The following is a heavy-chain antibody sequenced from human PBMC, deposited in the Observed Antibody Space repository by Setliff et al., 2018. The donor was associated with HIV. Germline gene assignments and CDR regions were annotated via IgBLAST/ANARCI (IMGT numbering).Heavy chain of an antibody. Sequence: GESLRLSCAASGFSFSYYWMHWVRQAPGKGLEWVARINSDGSTVEHAGAVKGRLTIPRDNARNTLYLEMNSLRVEDAAMYYCVRVAGFSSSWFAYWGQGTLVTVSS. J-gene: IGHJ5*01. CDR2: INSDGSTV. CDR3: VRVAGFSSSWFAY. CDR1: GFSFSYYW. V-gene: IGHV3-74*03. D-gene: IGHD6-13*01.